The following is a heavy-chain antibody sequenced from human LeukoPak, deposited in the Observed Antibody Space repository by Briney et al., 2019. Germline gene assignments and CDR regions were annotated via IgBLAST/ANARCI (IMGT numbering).Heavy chain of an antibody. CDR2: IYHSGST. Sequence: PSETLSLTCGVAGYSISSDYYWGWIRQPPGKGLEWIGNIYHSGSTYYNPSLESRATISIDTSKNQFTLKLSSVTAADTALYYCARDPRARSIAGCYDSSGYYFDYWGQGTLVTVSS. V-gene: IGHV4-38-2*02. D-gene: IGHD3-22*01. CDR1: GYSISSDYY. CDR3: ARDPRARSIAGCYDSSGYYFDY. J-gene: IGHJ4*02.